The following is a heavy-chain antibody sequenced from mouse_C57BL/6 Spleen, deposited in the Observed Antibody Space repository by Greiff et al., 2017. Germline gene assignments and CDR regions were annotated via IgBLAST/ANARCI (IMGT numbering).Heavy chain of an antibody. J-gene: IGHJ1*03. D-gene: IGHD1-1*01. CDR3: ARDYGSSYWYFDV. CDR1: GYTFTSYW. Sequence: VQLQQPGAELVKPGASVKLSCKASGYTFTSYWMHWVKQRPRQGLEWIGMIHPNSGSTNYNEKFKSKATLTVDKSSSTAYMQLSSLTSEDSAVYYCARDYGSSYWYFDVWGTGTTVTGAS. V-gene: IGHV1-64*01. CDR2: IHPNSGST.